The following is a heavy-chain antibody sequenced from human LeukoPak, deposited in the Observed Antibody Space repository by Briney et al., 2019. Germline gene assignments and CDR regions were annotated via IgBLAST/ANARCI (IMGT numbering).Heavy chain of an antibody. CDR3: AIDYYIDF. CDR1: GYTFTSYG. CDR2: ISAYNGNT. V-gene: IGHV1-18*01. J-gene: IGHJ4*02. Sequence: ASVKVSCKASGYTFTSYGISWVRQAPGQGLEWMGWISAYNGNTNYAQKLQGRVTMTRNTSISTAYMELRSLTYEDTAVYYCAIDYYIDFWGQGTLVTVPS.